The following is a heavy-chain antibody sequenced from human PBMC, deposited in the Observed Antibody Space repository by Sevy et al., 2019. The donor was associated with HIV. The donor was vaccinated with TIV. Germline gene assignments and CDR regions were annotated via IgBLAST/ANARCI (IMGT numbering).Heavy chain of an antibody. J-gene: IGHJ4*02. CDR1: GASISKGGYS. D-gene: IGHD6-13*01. CDR3: ARSVSPAQPAAGSIDY. CDR2: IYYTGSP. Sequence: SETLSLTCSVSGASISKGGYSWTWIRQHPGKGLEWMGYIYYTGSPYYNPSLKSRLSISFDTSKNAFSLKLTSLTAADTALYFCARSVSPAQPAAGSIDYWGPGLLVTVSS. V-gene: IGHV4-31*02.